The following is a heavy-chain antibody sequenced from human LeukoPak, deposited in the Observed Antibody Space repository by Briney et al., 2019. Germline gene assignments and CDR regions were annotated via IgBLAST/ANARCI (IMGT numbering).Heavy chain of an antibody. J-gene: IGHJ4*02. D-gene: IGHD6-19*01. V-gene: IGHV3-33*03. CDR2: MWDDGTHE. CDR3: AKAVSGWPY. CDR1: GFNFGIYG. Sequence: GGSLRLSCTASGFNFGIYGMHWVRQAPGKGLEWVAVMWDDGTHEYYVESVKGRFTISRDNGKRTLYLQMNSLRAEDTAVYYCAKAVSGWPYWGQGTLVTVSS.